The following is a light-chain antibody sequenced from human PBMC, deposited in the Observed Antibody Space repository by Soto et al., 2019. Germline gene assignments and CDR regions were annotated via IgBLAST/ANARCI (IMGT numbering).Light chain of an antibody. CDR3: QVWDSSSDHPVV. CDR1: NIGSKS. J-gene: IGLJ2*01. V-gene: IGLV3-21*04. CDR2: YDS. Sequence: SSELTQPPSVSVAPGQTARITCGGNNIGSKSVHWYQQKPGQAPVLVIYYDSDRPSGIPERFSGSNSGNTATLTISRVEAGDEADYYCQVWDSSSDHPVVFGGGTKVTVL.